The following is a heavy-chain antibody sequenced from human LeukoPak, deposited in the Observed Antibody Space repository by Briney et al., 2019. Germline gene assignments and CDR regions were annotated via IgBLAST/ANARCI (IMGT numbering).Heavy chain of an antibody. D-gene: IGHD6-6*01. J-gene: IGHJ6*03. CDR2: TYYRSKWYN. Sequence: SQTLSLTCAISGDSVSSNSAAWNWIRQSPSRGLEWLGRTYYRSKWYNDYAVSVKSRITINPDTSKNQFSLQLNSVTPEDTAVYYCARGLYSSSPRGNYYYYYYYMDVWGKGTTVTVSS. CDR3: ARGLYSSSPRGNYYYYYYYMDV. CDR1: GDSVSSNSAA. V-gene: IGHV6-1*01.